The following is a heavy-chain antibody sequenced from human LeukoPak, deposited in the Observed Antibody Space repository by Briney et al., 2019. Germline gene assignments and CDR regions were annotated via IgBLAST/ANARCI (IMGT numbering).Heavy chain of an antibody. Sequence: GGSLRLSCAASGFTFRSYNMNWVRQAPGKGLEWVSSISGSSDYIYYTDSVKGRFTISRDNAKNSLYLQMNSLRAEDTAVYYCAREGGGSYYGGYFDYWGQGTLVTVSS. CDR3: AREGGGSYYGGYFDY. J-gene: IGHJ4*02. V-gene: IGHV3-21*01. CDR1: GFTFRSYN. CDR2: ISGSSDYI. D-gene: IGHD1-26*01.